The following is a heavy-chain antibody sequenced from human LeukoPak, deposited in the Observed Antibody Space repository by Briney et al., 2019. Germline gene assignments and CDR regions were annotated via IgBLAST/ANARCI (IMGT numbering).Heavy chain of an antibody. CDR2: ISGESTTI. J-gene: IGHJ5*01. CDR1: GLTLGNYA. Sequence: GGSLRLSCTAPGLTLGNYAMTWVRQAPGKGLEWVSSISGESTTIAYTDSVKGRFTTSRDNSKNILYPHMNSLRAEDTALYYCTKDPNGNYIGAFDSWGQGTLVTVSS. V-gene: IGHV3-23*01. CDR3: TKDPNGNYIGAFDS. D-gene: IGHD4-17*01.